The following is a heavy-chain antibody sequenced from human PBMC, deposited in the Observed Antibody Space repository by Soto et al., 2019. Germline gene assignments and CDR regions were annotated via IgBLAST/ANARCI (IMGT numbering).Heavy chain of an antibody. CDR1: GFTFNSCA. D-gene: IGHD6-25*01. J-gene: IGHJ3*02. CDR2: ISSSGDSR. Sequence: EVQMLESGGGLVQPGGSLRLSCAASGFTFNSCATSWVRQAPGKGLEWVAAISSSGDSRYYADSVNGRFTISRDNSKNTLYMHMNSLRSEDSAIYYCAKDKRLPHDVFDILGQGTMVTVSS. CDR3: AKDKRLPHDVFDI. V-gene: IGHV3-23*01.